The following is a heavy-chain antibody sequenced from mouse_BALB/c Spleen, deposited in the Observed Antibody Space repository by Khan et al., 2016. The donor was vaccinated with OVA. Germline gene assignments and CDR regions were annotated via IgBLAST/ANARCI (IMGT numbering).Heavy chain of an antibody. CDR1: GYTFTSYW. CDR3: TRRNWDVAWFAC. J-gene: IGHJ3*01. CDR2: IYPGNTDT. D-gene: IGHD4-1*01. V-gene: IGHV1-5*01. Sequence: VQLKQSGTVLARPGASVKMSCKASGYTFTSYWIHWIKQRPGQGLEWIGDIYPGNTDTNYNQKFKGKAKLTAVTSTSTAYMELSSLTNEDSAVYYCTRRNWDVAWFACWGQGTLVTVSA.